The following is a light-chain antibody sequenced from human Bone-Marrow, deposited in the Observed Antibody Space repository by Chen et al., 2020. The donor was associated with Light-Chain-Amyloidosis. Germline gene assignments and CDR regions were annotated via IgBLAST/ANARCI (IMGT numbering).Light chain of an antibody. CDR2: DDS. V-gene: IGLV3-21*02. Sequence: SYVLTQPSSVSVAPGQTATIACGGNNIGSTSVHWYQQTPGQAPLLVVYDDSDRPAGIPERLAGSNSENTATLTISRVEDGDEADYYCQVWDRGSDRRVFGGGTKLTVL. CDR1: NIGSTS. CDR3: QVWDRGSDRRV. J-gene: IGLJ3*02.